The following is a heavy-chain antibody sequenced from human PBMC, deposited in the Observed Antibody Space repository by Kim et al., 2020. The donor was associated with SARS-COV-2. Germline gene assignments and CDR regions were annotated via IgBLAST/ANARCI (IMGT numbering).Heavy chain of an antibody. D-gene: IGHD2-2*02. V-gene: IGHV3-43*02. J-gene: IGHJ6*03. CDR1: GFTFDDYA. CDR3: AKNPLGYCSSTSCYTYYYMDV. CDR2: ISGDGGST. Sequence: WGSLRLSCAASGFTFDDYAMHWVRQAPGKGLEWVSLISGDGGSTYYADSVKGRFTISRDNSKNSLYLQMNSLRTEDTALYYCAKNPLGYCSSTSCYTYYYMDVWGKGTTVTVSS.